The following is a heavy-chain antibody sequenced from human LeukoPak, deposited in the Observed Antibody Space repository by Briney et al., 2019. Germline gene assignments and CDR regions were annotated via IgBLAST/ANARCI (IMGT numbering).Heavy chain of an antibody. V-gene: IGHV3-23*01. CDR1: GFTFSNYV. CDR2: ISGSGGST. J-gene: IGHJ4*02. D-gene: IGHD6-19*01. Sequence: GGSLRLSCVASGFTFSNYVMSWVRQAPGKGLEWVSTISGSGGSTYYADSVKGRFTISRDNSKNTLFLQMNSLRGDDTALYYCAKERPALEVAAFSWGQGTLVTVSS. CDR3: AKERPALEVAAFS.